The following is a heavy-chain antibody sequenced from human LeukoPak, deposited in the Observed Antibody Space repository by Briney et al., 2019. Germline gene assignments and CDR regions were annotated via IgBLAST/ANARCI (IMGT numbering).Heavy chain of an antibody. J-gene: IGHJ4*02. CDR2: IRSDGSDK. CDR3: AKDGSSFCSRSSCYMIHY. D-gene: IGHD2-2*02. V-gene: IGHV3-30*02. Sequence: PGGSLRLSCAASGFTFSGYGLHWVRQAPGKGLEWVAFIRSDGSDKYFADSVRGRFTVSIDNSKNTLYLQMNSLRVEDTAVYYCAKDGSSFCSRSSCYMIHYWGQGTLVTVSS. CDR1: GFTFSGYG.